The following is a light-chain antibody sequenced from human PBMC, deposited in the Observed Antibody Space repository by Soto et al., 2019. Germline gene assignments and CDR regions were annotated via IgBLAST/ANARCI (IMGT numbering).Light chain of an antibody. CDR2: SNN. CDR3: AAWDDSLNGRV. V-gene: IGLV1-44*01. CDR1: SCNIGSNT. Sequence: QSVLTQPPSASGTPGQRVTISCSGSSCNIGSNTVNWYQQLPGTAPKLLIYSNNQRPSGVPVRFSGSKPGTSASLAISGLQSEDEADYYCAAWDDSLNGRVFGGGTKLTVL. J-gene: IGLJ2*01.